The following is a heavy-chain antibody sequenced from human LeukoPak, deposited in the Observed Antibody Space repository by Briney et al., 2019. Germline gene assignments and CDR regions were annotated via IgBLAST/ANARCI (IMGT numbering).Heavy chain of an antibody. CDR2: IIPIFGTA. Sequence: SSVKVSCKASGGTFSSYAISWVRQAPGQGLEWMGRIIPIFGTANYAQKFQGRVTITTDESTSTAYMELSSLRSEDTAVYYCARGLRYYYDSSGYYYDGSQDAFDIWGQGTMVTVSS. CDR1: GGTFSSYA. CDR3: ARGLRYYYDSSGYYYDGSQDAFDI. J-gene: IGHJ3*02. V-gene: IGHV1-69*05. D-gene: IGHD3-22*01.